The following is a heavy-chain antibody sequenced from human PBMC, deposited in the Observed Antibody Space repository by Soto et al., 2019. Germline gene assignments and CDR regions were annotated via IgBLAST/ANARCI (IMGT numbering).Heavy chain of an antibody. V-gene: IGHV3-48*03. CDR3: ARAAGKLVRGVYGMDV. J-gene: IGHJ6*02. D-gene: IGHD3-10*02. Sequence: VQVVESGGAAVQPGQSLRLSCAASGFTFSSYEMNWVRQAPGKGLEWVSYISPNATTIYYADSVKGRFSISRDNAKKSLYLQMNSLRAEDTAVYYCARAAGKLVRGVYGMDVWGQGTTVTVSS. CDR1: GFTFSSYE. CDR2: ISPNATTI.